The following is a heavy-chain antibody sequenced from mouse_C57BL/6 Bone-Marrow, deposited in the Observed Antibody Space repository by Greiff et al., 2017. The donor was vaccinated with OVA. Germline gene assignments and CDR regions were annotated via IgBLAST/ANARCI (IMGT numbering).Heavy chain of an antibody. V-gene: IGHV5-6*02. CDR1: GFTFSSYG. CDR3: ARRGFTTVVAPSFDY. J-gene: IGHJ2*01. CDR2: ISSGGSYT. D-gene: IGHD1-1*01. Sequence: EVKRVESGGDLVKPGGSLKLSCAASGFTFSSYGMSWVRQTPDKRLEWVATISSGGSYTYYPDSVKGRFTISRDNAKNTLYLQMSSLKSEDTAMYYCARRGFTTVVAPSFDYWGQGTTLTVSS.